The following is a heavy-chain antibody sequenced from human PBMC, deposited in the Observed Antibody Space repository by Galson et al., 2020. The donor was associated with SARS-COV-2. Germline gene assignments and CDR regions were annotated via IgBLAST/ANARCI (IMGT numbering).Heavy chain of an antibody. CDR3: AKDQQWLEIDY. CDR2: ISYDGSNK. V-gene: IGHV3-30*18. Sequence: GESLKISCAASGFTFSSYGMHWVRQAPGKGLERVAVISYDGSNKYYADSVKGRFTISRDNSKNTLYLQMNSLRAEDTAVYYCAKDQQWLEIDYWGQGTLVTVSS. J-gene: IGHJ4*02. CDR1: GFTFSSYG. D-gene: IGHD6-19*01.